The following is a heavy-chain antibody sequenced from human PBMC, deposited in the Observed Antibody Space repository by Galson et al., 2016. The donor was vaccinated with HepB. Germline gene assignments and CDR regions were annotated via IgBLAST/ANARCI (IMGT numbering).Heavy chain of an antibody. Sequence: SLRLSCAASGFTFSTSAMSWVRQAPGQGLEWVSAISSTSHSTYYADSVKGRFTISRDNAKNTLFLQMDSLKIDDTAVYYCAKGWSGPDFWGRGTLVTVSS. D-gene: IGHD3-3*01. CDR1: GFTFSTSA. CDR3: AKGWSGPDF. J-gene: IGHJ4*02. CDR2: ISSTSHST. V-gene: IGHV3-23*01.